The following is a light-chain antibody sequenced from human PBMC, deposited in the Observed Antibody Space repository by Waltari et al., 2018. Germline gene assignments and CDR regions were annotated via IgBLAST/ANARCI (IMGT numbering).Light chain of an antibody. V-gene: IGKV3-11*01. CDR1: QSVTNY. Sequence: DIVLTQSPAILSLSPGERASLSCRASQSVTNYLAWYQQKPGQAPRLLIYDTSNRATGIPARFSGSGFATDFTLTISSLEPDDFAVYYCQQHRNWPLTFGGGTKVEIK. CDR2: DTS. CDR3: QQHRNWPLT. J-gene: IGKJ4*01.